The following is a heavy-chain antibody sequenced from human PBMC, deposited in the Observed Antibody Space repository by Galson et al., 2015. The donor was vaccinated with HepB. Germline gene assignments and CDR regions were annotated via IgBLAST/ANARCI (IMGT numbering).Heavy chain of an antibody. CDR1: GFTFSSYA. Sequence: SLRLSCAASGFTFSSYAMHWVRQAPGKGLEWVAVISYDGSNKYYADSVKGRFTISRDNSKNTLYLQMNSLRAEDTAVYYCAKGEDYYDSSGYSPYYYYGMDVWGQGTTVTVSS. J-gene: IGHJ6*02. CDR3: AKGEDYYDSSGYSPYYYYGMDV. CDR2: ISYDGSNK. V-gene: IGHV3-30-3*01. D-gene: IGHD3-22*01.